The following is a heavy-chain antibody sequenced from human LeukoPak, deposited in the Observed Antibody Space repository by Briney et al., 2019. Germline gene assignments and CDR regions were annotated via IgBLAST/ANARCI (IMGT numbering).Heavy chain of an antibody. CDR3: ARMHYYDSSGYYFDY. D-gene: IGHD3-22*01. J-gene: IGHJ4*02. Sequence: ASVKVSCKASGGTFSSYTISWVRQAPGRGLEWMGRIIPILGIANYAQKFQGRVTITADKSTSTAYMELSSLRSEDTAVYYCARMHYYDSSGYYFDYWGQGTLVTVSS. V-gene: IGHV1-69*02. CDR1: GGTFSSYT. CDR2: IIPILGIA.